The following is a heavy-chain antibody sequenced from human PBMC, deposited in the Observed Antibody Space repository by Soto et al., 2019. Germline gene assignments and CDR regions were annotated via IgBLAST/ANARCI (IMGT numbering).Heavy chain of an antibody. CDR3: ASAYCSSTSCYAGYMDV. J-gene: IGHJ6*03. Sequence: SETLSLTCAVYGGSFSGYYWSWIRQPPGKGLEWIGEINHSGSTNYNPSLKSRVTISVDTSKNQFSLKLSSVTAADTAVYYCASAYCSSTSCYAGYMDVWGKGTTVTVSS. D-gene: IGHD2-2*01. CDR1: GGSFSGYY. CDR2: INHSGST. V-gene: IGHV4-34*01.